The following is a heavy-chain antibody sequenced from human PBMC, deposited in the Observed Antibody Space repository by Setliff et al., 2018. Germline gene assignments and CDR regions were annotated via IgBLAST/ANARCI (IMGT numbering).Heavy chain of an antibody. V-gene: IGHV4-34*01. CDR1: GGSFNSYY. D-gene: IGHD3-10*01. J-gene: IGHJ6*02. Sequence: PSETLSLTCAVYGGSFNSYYWSWIRQPPGKGLEWIGEINQSGSTNYNPSLKSRVTISVDTSKNQFSLKLSSVTAADTAVYYCARDYRAFYGMDVWGQGTTGTVSS. CDR3: ARDYRAFYGMDV. CDR2: INQSGST.